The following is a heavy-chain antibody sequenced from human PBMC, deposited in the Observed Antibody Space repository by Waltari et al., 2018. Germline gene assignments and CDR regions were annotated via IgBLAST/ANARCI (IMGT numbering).Heavy chain of an antibody. Sequence: QVQLVQSGAEVKKPGASVKVSCKASGTSFTNYMHWVRQAPGQGLEWMGWINPNSGGTQYAQRFQGRVTMTRDTAITTVFMELSGLGDDDTAVYYCARVWFHSGLDYWGQGTLVTVSS. J-gene: IGHJ4*02. CDR3: ARVWFHSGLDY. CDR2: INPNSGGT. CDR1: GTSFTNY. D-gene: IGHD6-19*01. V-gene: IGHV1-2*02.